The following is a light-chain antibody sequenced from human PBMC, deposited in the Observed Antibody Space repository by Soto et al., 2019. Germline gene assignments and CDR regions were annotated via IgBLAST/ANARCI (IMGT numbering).Light chain of an antibody. Sequence: DIAFTQSPASLCLSPGEPPTLSSAASQSVSSDLAWYKPSPGPTPRIFVYGAWGRATATTDRGSGCGSGIAFTLTSRRPEPEDFEVYYCQKNGTSAITFGQGTRLEIK. J-gene: IGKJ5*01. V-gene: IGKV3-20*01. CDR1: QSVSSD. CDR3: QKNGTSAIT. CDR2: GAW.